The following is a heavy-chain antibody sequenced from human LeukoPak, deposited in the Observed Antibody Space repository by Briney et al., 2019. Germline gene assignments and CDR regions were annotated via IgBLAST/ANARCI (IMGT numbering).Heavy chain of an antibody. D-gene: IGHD3-22*01. J-gene: IGHJ5*02. CDR3: ARGRGKNYYDSSGYYFNWFDP. CDR1: AGTFTSYA. CDR2: IIPIFGTA. V-gene: IGHV1-69*05. Sequence: SVKVSCKASAGTFTSYAISWVRQAPGQGLEWMGRIIPIFGTANHAQKFQGRVTITTDESKSTAYMELSSLRSEDTAVYYCARGRGKNYYDSSGYYFNWFDPWGQGTLVTVSS.